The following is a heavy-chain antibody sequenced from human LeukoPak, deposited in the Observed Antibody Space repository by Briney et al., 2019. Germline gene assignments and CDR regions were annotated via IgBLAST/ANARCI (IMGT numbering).Heavy chain of an antibody. CDR3: ARALYDSSGYYSHFDY. CDR1: RFTFSSSG. CDR2: IRFDGGNK. D-gene: IGHD3-22*01. J-gene: IGHJ4*02. V-gene: IGHV3-30*02. Sequence: GGSLRLSCAASRFTFSSSGMHWVRQAPGKGLEWVAFIRFDGGNKYYADSVKGRFTISRDNSKNTLYLQMNSLRAEDTAVYYCARALYDSSGYYSHFDYWGQGTLVTVSS.